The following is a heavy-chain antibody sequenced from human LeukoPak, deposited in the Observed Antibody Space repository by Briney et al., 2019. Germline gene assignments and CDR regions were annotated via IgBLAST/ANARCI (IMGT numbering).Heavy chain of an antibody. CDR1: GYTLTELS. CDR3: ATAITMVRGAPFDY. V-gene: IGHV1-24*01. J-gene: IGHJ4*02. Sequence: ASVKVSCKVSGYTLTELSMHWVRQAPGKGLEWMGGFDPEDGETIYAQKFQGRVTMTEDTSTDTAYMELSSLRSEDTAAYYCATAITMVRGAPFDYWGQGTLVTVSS. D-gene: IGHD3-10*01. CDR2: FDPEDGET.